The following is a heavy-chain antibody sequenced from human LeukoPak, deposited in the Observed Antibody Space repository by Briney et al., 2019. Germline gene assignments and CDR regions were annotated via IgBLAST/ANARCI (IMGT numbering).Heavy chain of an antibody. J-gene: IGHJ4*02. Sequence: PGGSLRLSCAASGFTFSSYAMSWVRQAPGKGLEWVSGISGRDSTTYYADSVKGRFTISRENSKNTLYLQMNSLRAEDTAIYYCAKDDAYLQYDDWGQGTLVTVSS. CDR1: GFTFSSYA. V-gene: IGHV3-23*01. D-gene: IGHD5-24*01. CDR3: AKDDAYLQYDD. CDR2: ISGRDSTT.